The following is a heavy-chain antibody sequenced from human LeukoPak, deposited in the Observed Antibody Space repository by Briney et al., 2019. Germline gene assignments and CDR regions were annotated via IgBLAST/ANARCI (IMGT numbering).Heavy chain of an antibody. J-gene: IGHJ4*02. CDR3: ARVQSIAAAGTFGY. CDR2: IWYDGSNK. D-gene: IGHD6-13*01. CDR1: GFTFSSYG. V-gene: IGHV3-33*01. Sequence: GGSLRLSCAASGFTFSSYGMHWVRQAPGKGLEWVAVIWYDGSNKYYADSVKGRFTISRDNSKNTLYLQMNSLRAEDTAVYYCARVQSIAAAGTFGYWGQGTLVTVSS.